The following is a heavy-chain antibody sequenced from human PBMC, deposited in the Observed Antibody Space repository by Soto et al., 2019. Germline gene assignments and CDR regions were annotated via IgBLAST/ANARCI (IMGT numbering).Heavy chain of an antibody. CDR2: IYYSGST. Sequence: SETLSLTCTVSGGSISSSSYYWGWIRQPPGKGLEWIGYIYYSGSTYYNPSLKSRVTISVDTSKNQFSLKLSSVTAADMAVYYCARVGGTTGDAFDIWGQGTMVTVSS. J-gene: IGHJ3*02. CDR3: ARVGGTTGDAFDI. D-gene: IGHD1-1*01. V-gene: IGHV4-30-4*08. CDR1: GGSISSSSYY.